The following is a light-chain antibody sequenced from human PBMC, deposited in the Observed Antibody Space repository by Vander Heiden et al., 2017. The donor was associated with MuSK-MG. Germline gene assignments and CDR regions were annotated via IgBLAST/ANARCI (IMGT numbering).Light chain of an antibody. CDR2: RNN. V-gene: IGLV1-47*01. CDR3: AAWDDSRSGPV. J-gene: IGLJ2*01. Sequence: QSVLTPPPSASWTPGQRVTISCSGSSSKIGSNYVYWYQQRPGTAPKLLIYRNNQRPSGVPDRFSGSKSGTSASLAISGLRSEDEADYYCAAWDDSRSGPVFGGGTKLTVL. CDR1: SSKIGSNY.